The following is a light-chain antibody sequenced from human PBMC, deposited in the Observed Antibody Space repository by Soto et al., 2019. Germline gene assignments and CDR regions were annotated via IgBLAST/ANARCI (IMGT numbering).Light chain of an antibody. V-gene: IGKV3-11*01. CDR2: DAS. CDR3: QVRTNWSIA. CDR1: QSVSSY. Sequence: EFVLTQSPATLSLSPGERATLSCRASQSVSSYLAWYQQKPGQAPRLLIYDASNRATGIPARFSGTGSGTDFTLTIIILEPEDFAVYYCQVRTNWSIAFGRGTRLEIK. J-gene: IGKJ5*01.